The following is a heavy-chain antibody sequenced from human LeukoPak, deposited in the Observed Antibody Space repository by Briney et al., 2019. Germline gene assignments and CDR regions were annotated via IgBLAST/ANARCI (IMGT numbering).Heavy chain of an antibody. CDR2: ISSSSYI. J-gene: IGHJ5*02. V-gene: IGHV3-21*01. CDR3: ARTSMVRGVIVLNWFDP. CDR1: GFTFSSYS. D-gene: IGHD3-10*01. Sequence: GGSLRLSCAASGFTFSSYSMNWVRQAPGKGLVWVSSISSSSYIYYADSVKGRFTISRDNAKNSLYLQMNSLRAEDTAVYYCARTSMVRGVIVLNWFDPWGQGTLVTVSS.